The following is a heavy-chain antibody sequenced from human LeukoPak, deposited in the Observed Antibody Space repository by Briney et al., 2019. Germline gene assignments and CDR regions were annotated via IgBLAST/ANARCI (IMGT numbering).Heavy chain of an antibody. CDR3: AKTSGELRGYFDY. Sequence: PGGSLRLSCAASGFTFSRYAMSWVPHAPGKGLEGVSELSGSGGTTDCADSAKRRFTISRDNSKNTLYVQMKTVRAEDTAVYYCAKTSGELRGYFDYWGQGTLVTVSS. CDR1: GFTFSRYA. D-gene: IGHD1-7*01. CDR2: LSGSGGTT. V-gene: IGHV3-23*01. J-gene: IGHJ4*02.